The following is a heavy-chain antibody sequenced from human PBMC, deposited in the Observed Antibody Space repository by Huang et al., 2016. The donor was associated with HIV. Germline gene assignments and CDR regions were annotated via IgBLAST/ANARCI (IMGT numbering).Heavy chain of an antibody. Sequence: QVQLVESGGGVVQPGGSLTLSCSASGFPFSTFGMHWVRQAPVKGMEWVAFIRFDANNKFDRESVKGRFTSSRDNSKDTLLLLMSTLRAEDTAVYYCVKDDKQFCRGGSCYSSNIDSWGRGTLVTVSS. V-gene: IGHV3-30*02. CDR2: IRFDANNK. CDR1: GFPFSTFG. D-gene: IGHD2-15*01. CDR3: VKDDKQFCRGGSCYSSNIDS. J-gene: IGHJ4*02.